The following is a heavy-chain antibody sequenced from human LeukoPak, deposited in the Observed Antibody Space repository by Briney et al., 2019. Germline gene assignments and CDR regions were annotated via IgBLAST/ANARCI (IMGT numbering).Heavy chain of an antibody. D-gene: IGHD2-2*01. CDR3: AKVSYCSSTSCARFFDY. J-gene: IGHJ4*02. Sequence: ASVKVSCEASGGTFSSYAISLVRQAPGQGLEWMGRIIPILGIANYAQKFQGRVTITADKSTSTAYMELSSLRSEDTAVYYCAKVSYCSSTSCARFFDYWGQGTLVTVSS. CDR1: GGTFSSYA. V-gene: IGHV1-69*04. CDR2: IIPILGIA.